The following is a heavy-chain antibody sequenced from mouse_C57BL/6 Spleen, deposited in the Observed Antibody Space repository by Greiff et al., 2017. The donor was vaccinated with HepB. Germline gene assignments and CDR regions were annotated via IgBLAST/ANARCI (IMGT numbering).Heavy chain of an antibody. Sequence: VQLQQSGPELVKPGASVTISCKASGYSFTDYNMNWVKQSNGKSLEWIGVINPNYGTTSYNQKFKGKATLTVDQSSSTAYMQLNSLTSEDSAVYYCAREEGGLRSHDLDYWGQGTTLTVSS. CDR1: GYSFTDYN. V-gene: IGHV1-39*01. D-gene: IGHD1-1*01. CDR3: AREEGGLRSHDLDY. CDR2: INPNYGTT. J-gene: IGHJ2*01.